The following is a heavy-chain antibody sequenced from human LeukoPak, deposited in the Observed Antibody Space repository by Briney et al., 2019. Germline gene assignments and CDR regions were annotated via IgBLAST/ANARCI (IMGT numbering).Heavy chain of an antibody. Sequence: GGSLRLSCAASGFTFSSYWMSWVRQAPGKGLEWVANIEQDGSEKYYVDSVKGRFTISRDNAKNSLYLQMNSLRAEDTAVYYCARDSRGTYYYDSSPPPDYWGQGTLVTVSS. CDR1: GFTFSSYW. D-gene: IGHD3-22*01. J-gene: IGHJ4*02. V-gene: IGHV3-7*03. CDR3: ARDSRGTYYYDSSPPPDY. CDR2: IEQDGSEK.